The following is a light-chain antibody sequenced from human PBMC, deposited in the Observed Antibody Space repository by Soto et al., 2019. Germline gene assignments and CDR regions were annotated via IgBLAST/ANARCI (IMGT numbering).Light chain of an antibody. CDR2: GAS. J-gene: IGKJ2*01. CDR1: QSVSSN. V-gene: IGKV3-15*01. Sequence: EIVMTQSPATLSVSPGERATVSCRASQSVSSNLAWYQQKPGQAPRLLIYGASTRATGIPARFSGSGSGTESTLTICILQSEDFAVYYCQQYNNWPRTFGQGTKLEIK. CDR3: QQYNNWPRT.